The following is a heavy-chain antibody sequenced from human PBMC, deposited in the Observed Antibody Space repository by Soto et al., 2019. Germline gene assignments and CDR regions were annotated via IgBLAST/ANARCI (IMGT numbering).Heavy chain of an antibody. CDR2: IKQDGSEK. CDR3: ARALDFWSAYFDY. V-gene: IGHV3-7*01. Sequence: GGSLRLSCAASGFTFSSYWMSWVRQAPGKGLEWVANIKQDGSEKYYVGSVKDRFTISRDNAKNSLYLQMNSLRTEDTAVYYCARALDFWSAYFDYWGQGSLVTVSS. CDR1: GFTFSSYW. D-gene: IGHD3-3*01. J-gene: IGHJ4*02.